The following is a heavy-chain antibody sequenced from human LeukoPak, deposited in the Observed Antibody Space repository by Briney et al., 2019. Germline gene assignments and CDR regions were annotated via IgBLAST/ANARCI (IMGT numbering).Heavy chain of an antibody. D-gene: IGHD4-17*01. V-gene: IGHV4-38-2*01. CDR2: IYHSGST. Sequence: LETLSLTCAVSGYPISSGYYWGWIRQPPGKGLEWIASIYHSGSTYYNPSLKSRVTISVDTSKNQFSLKLSSVTAADTAVYYRASLYGDYGPGGFDYWGQGTLVTVSS. CDR3: ASLYGDYGPGGFDY. J-gene: IGHJ4*02. CDR1: GYPISSGYY.